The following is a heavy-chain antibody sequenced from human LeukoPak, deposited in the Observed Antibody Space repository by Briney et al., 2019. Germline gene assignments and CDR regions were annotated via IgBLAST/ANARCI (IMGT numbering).Heavy chain of an antibody. J-gene: IGHJ5*02. CDR1: GGSLRRTGYC. D-gene: IGHD3-3*01. CDR2: IYRNGST. CDR3: ARHVGHDFWSGYRSVDP. V-gene: IGHV4-39*01. Sequence: SETLSLTCTVSGGSLRRTGYCWGWIRQPPGKGLEWIGSIYRNGSTCNNPSLKSRVILSVDTSKNQFSLKLSSVTAADTAVYYCARHVGHDFWSGYRSVDPWGQGTLVTVSS.